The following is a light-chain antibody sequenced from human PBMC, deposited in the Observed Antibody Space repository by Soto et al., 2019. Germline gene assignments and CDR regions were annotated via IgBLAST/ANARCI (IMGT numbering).Light chain of an antibody. Sequence: DIQMPQYPSSLSASVGDRVTITCRASQSISSYLNWYQQKPGKAPKLLIYAASSLQSGVPARFSGSGSGTEFTLTISSLQSEDFAVYYCQQYENWPLTVGGGTKV. J-gene: IGKJ4*01. CDR1: QSISSY. CDR3: QQYENWPLT. V-gene: IGKV1-39*01. CDR2: AAS.